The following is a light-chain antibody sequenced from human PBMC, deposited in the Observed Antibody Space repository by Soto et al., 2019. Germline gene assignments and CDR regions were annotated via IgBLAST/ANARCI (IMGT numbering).Light chain of an antibody. CDR1: QDIISY. V-gene: IGKV1-39*01. J-gene: IGKJ1*01. CDR3: QQGYSTQWT. CDR2: ATS. Sequence: IQMTQSPSSLSASVGDRVSITCRASQDIISYLNWYRQKPGKAPELLIYATSNLQSGAPPRFSARGSGTDFTLTISSLQPEDFATYYCQQGYSTQWTSGQGTKVEIK.